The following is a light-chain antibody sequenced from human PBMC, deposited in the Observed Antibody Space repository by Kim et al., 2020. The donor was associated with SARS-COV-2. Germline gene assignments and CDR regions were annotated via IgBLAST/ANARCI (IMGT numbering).Light chain of an antibody. J-gene: IGLJ3*02. CDR2: KNN. Sequence: QRVTISCSGGTSNIGDTDVYWYQQLPGTAPKILIYKNNKRPSGVPDRFSGSKSGTSASLAISGLRSEDEADYYCATWDDTLSGPGVFGGGTQLTVL. CDR1: TSNIGDTD. V-gene: IGLV1-47*01. CDR3: ATWDDTLSGPGV.